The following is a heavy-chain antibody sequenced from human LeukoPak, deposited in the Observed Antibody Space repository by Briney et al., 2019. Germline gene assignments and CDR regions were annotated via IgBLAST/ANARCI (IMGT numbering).Heavy chain of an antibody. CDR1: GFTFSSYW. D-gene: IGHD2-8*02. CDR3: AKDHQGYYWWYFDY. V-gene: IGHV3-7*03. J-gene: IGHJ4*02. CDR2: INKDGGEK. Sequence: GGSLRLSCAASGFTFSSYWMSWVRQAPGKGLEWVANINKDGGEKYYVDSVKGRFTISRDNAKNSLYLQMNSLRADDTAVYYCAKDHQGYYWWYFDYWGQGTLVTVSS.